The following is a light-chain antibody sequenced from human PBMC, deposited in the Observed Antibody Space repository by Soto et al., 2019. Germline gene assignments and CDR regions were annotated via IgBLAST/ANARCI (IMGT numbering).Light chain of an antibody. V-gene: IGKV3-11*01. CDR1: HNINSY. Sequence: EIVLTQSPATLSLSPGERATLSCRASHNINSYLAWYQQKPGQAPKLLIYDASNRATGIPARFSGSGSGTDFTLTXSSLEPEDXXVYXXQQXXNWWTFGQGTKVEIK. CDR3: QQXXNWWT. J-gene: IGKJ1*01. CDR2: DAS.